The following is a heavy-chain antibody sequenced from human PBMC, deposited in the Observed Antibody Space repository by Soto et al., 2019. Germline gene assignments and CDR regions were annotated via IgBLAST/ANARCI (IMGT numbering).Heavy chain of an antibody. V-gene: IGHV1-8*02. CDR2: ISTYSGNT. CDR1: GYTFTNYG. J-gene: IGHJ5*02. Sequence: ASVKVSCKASGYTFTNYGINWVRQAPGQGLEWMGWISTYSGNTDYPQKLQGRVTLTRNTSISTAYMELSSLRSEDTAVYYCAGYLSIRYSSSWSHYWFDPWGQG. D-gene: IGHD6-13*01. CDR3: AGYLSIRYSSSWSHYWFDP.